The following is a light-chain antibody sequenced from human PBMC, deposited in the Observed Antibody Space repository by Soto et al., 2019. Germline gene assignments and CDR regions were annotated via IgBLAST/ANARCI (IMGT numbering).Light chain of an antibody. CDR2: AAS. V-gene: IGKV1-9*01. Sequence: DIQMTQSPSSLSASVRDRVTFTCRASQGIDTSLAWYQQKPGKAPKLLIYAASNFQSGVPSRFSGSGSGTHFTLTISSLQPEDFATYYCQQLHGYPITFGQGTRLEI. J-gene: IGKJ5*01. CDR1: QGIDTS. CDR3: QQLHGYPIT.